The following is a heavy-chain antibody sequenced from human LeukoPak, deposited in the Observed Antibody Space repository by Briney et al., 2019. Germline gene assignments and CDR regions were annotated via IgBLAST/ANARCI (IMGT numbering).Heavy chain of an antibody. V-gene: IGHV3-7*01. Sequence: GGSLRLSCAASGFTFSSYWMSWVRQAPGKGLEWVANIKQDGSEKYYVDSVKGRFTISRDNAKNSLYLQMNSLRAEDTAVYYCARAGVGNIVVVPAAFLNDYWGQGTLVTVSS. CDR2: IKQDGSEK. J-gene: IGHJ4*02. CDR3: ARAGVGNIVVVPAAFLNDY. D-gene: IGHD2-2*01. CDR1: GFTFSSYW.